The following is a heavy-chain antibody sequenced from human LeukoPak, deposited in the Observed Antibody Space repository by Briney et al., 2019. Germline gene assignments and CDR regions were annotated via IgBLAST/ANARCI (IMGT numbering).Heavy chain of an antibody. J-gene: IGHJ4*02. Sequence: GGSLRLSCEASAFTFSDFWISWVRQTPGKGLEWVANIKQAGNEKHYVDSVKGRFTISRDNAKNPLYLQMNSLRVEDTAVYYCAREGREMTGFDYWGQGTLVTVSP. CDR1: AFTFSDFW. CDR3: AREGREMTGFDY. CDR2: IKQAGNEK. D-gene: IGHD1-14*01. V-gene: IGHV3-7*01.